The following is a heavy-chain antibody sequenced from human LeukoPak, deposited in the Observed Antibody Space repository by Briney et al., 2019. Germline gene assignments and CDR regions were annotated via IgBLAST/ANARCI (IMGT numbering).Heavy chain of an antibody. CDR1: GDSVSSSSYY. CDR2: ISYSGTN. D-gene: IGHD7-27*01. V-gene: IGHV4-39*01. CDR3: ASLGTLRS. J-gene: IGHJ5*02. Sequence: PSETLSLTCTVSGDSVSSSSYYWGWIRHPPGKGLEWIGSISYSGTNYNNPSLKSRVSISIDTSKNQFSVKLTSVTAADTAMYYCASLGTLRSWGQGTLVTVSS.